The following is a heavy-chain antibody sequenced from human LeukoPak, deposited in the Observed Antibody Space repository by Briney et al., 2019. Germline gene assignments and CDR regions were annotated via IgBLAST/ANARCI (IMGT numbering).Heavy chain of an antibody. J-gene: IGHJ3*02. Sequence: GGSLRLSCAASAFTFNSYSMNWVRQAPGKGLEWVSYISSSSSTIYYADSVKGRFTISRDNAKNSLYLQMNSLRAEDTAVYYCARGVGATFHDAFDSWGQGTMVTVSS. D-gene: IGHD1-26*01. CDR3: ARGVGATFHDAFDS. CDR2: ISSSSSTI. CDR1: AFTFNSYS. V-gene: IGHV3-48*01.